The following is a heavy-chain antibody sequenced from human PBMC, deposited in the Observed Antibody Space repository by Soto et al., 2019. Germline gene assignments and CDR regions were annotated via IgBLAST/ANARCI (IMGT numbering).Heavy chain of an antibody. D-gene: IGHD2-2*01. V-gene: IGHV3-23*01. CDR1: GFTFASYA. Sequence: EVQLLESGGGLVQPGGSLRLSCVASGFTFASYAMSWVRQAPGKGLEWVSAISGSGGSAYYADSAKGRFAMSRETSKITLYLQMARPRGEDTAVYYRASRAVPAAISDRVVFDYWGQGTLVTVSS. CDR2: ISGSGGSA. CDR3: ASRAVPAAISDRVVFDY. J-gene: IGHJ4*02.